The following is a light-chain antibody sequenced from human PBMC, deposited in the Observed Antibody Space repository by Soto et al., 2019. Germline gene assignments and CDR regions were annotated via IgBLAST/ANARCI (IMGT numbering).Light chain of an antibody. CDR2: GAS. CDR3: QQYGSSPSWT. Sequence: EIVLTQSPGTLSLSPGERATLSCRASQSVSSSYLAWYQQKPGQAPRLLIYGASSRATGIPDRFSGSGSGTDFTLTISRLEPDDFAVSDCQQYGSSPSWTFGQGTKVEIK. V-gene: IGKV3-20*01. CDR1: QSVSSSY. J-gene: IGKJ1*01.